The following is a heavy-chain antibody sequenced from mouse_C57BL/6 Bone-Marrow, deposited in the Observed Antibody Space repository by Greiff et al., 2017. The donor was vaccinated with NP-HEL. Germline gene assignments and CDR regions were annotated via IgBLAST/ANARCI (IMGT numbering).Heavy chain of an antibody. CDR3: ARRGPYFDY. CDR2: ISDGGSYT. D-gene: IGHD3-3*01. CDR1: GFTFSSYA. Sequence: EVKLVESGGGLVKPGGSLKLSCAASGFTFSSYAMSWVRQTPEKRLEWVATISDGGSYTYYPDNVKGRITISRDNAKNKLYLQMSHLKSEDTAMYYCARRGPYFDYWGQGTTLTVSS. V-gene: IGHV5-4*03. J-gene: IGHJ2*01.